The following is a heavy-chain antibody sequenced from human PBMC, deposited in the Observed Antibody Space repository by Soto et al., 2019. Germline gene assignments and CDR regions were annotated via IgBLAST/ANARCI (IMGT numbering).Heavy chain of an antibody. Sequence: QVQLQESGPGLVKPSQTLSLTCTVSGGSISSGDYYWSWIRQPPGKGLEWIGYIYYSGSTYYNPSLKSRVTISVDTSKNQFSLKLSSVTAADTAVYYCARDRDYGDYNGGWFDPWGQGTLVTVSS. CDR3: ARDRDYGDYNGGWFDP. V-gene: IGHV4-30-4*01. J-gene: IGHJ5*02. CDR2: IYYSGST. CDR1: GGSISSGDYY. D-gene: IGHD4-17*01.